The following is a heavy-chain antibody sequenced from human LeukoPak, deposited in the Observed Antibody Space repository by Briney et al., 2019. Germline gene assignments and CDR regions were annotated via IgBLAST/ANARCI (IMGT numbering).Heavy chain of an antibody. D-gene: IGHD6-19*01. V-gene: IGHV3-53*01. Sequence: GGSLILSCAASGFTVSSNYMSWVRQAPGKGLERVSVIYSGGSTYYADSVKGRFTISRDNSKNTRYLQMNSLRAEDTAVYYCARDAVDSSGWYYFDYWGQGTLVTVSS. J-gene: IGHJ4*02. CDR3: ARDAVDSSGWYYFDY. CDR1: GFTVSSNY. CDR2: IYSGGST.